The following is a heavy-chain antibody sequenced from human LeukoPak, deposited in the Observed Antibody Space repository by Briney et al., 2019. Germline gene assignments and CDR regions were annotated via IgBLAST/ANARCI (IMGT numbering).Heavy chain of an antibody. D-gene: IGHD2-2*01. CDR3: ARHIVVVPAAMRNYYYGMDV. CDR2: IYYSGST. V-gene: IGHV4-59*08. Sequence: SETLSLTCTVSGGSISSYYWSWIRQPPGKGLEWIGYIYYSGSTNYNPSLKSRVTISVATSKNQFSLKLSSVTAADTAVYYCARHIVVVPAAMRNYYYGMDVWGQGTTVTVSS. J-gene: IGHJ6*02. CDR1: GGSISSYY.